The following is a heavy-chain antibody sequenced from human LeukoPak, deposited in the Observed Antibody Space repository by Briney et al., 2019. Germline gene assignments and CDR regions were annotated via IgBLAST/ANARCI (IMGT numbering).Heavy chain of an antibody. CDR3: ARCVYVAARTSVRGSYAVFGY. CDR2: INPSGGST. CDR1: GYTFTSYY. Sequence: ASVTVSCKASGYTFTSYYMHWVRQAPGQGLEWMGIINPSGGSTSYAQRLQGRVTMTRDMSTSTVYMELSCLRYEDTAVYYCARCVYVAARTSVRGSYAVFGYWGQGTLVTVSS. D-gene: IGHD1-26*01. V-gene: IGHV1-46*01. J-gene: IGHJ4*02.